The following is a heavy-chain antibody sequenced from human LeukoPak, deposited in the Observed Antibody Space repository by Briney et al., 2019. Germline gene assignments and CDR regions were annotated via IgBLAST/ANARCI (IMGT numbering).Heavy chain of an antibody. Sequence: ASVKVSCKASGYTFTSYDINWVRQATGQGLGWMGWVNPNSGHTGYAQKFQGRVTMTRNTSITTAYMELSSLTSEDTAVYYCARGAPGSYCSGGSCPYFDYWGQGNLVSVSS. CDR3: ARGAPGSYCSGGSCPYFDY. CDR1: GYTFTSYD. J-gene: IGHJ4*02. CDR2: VNPNSGHT. V-gene: IGHV1-8*01. D-gene: IGHD2-15*01.